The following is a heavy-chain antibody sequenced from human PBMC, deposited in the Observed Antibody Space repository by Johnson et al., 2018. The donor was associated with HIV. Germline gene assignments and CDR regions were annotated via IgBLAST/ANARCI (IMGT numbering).Heavy chain of an antibody. CDR3: AKPVVPAGDDLDMYEFAFYI. CDR2: ISYDGSNK. D-gene: IGHD2-2*01. J-gene: IGHJ3*02. CDR1: GFTFSTYG. Sequence: SGFTFSTYGMHWVRQAPGKGLEWVAVISYDGSNKYYADSVKGRFTISRDNSKNTLSLQMNSLRVEDTAVYYCAKPVVPAGDDLDMYEFAFYIWGQGTMVTVS. V-gene: IGHV3-30*19.